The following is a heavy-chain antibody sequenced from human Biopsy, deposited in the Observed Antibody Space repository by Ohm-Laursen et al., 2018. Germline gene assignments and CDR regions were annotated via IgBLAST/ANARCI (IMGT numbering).Heavy chain of an antibody. CDR3: ARADMVTTIVYY. Sequence: SDTLSLTCTVSGDSISSGGNYWSWIRQFPGKGLEWIAYIYHTGSTYYNPSLKSRLSIAIDTSKNQFSVSLRSVTAADTAVYYCARADMVTTIVYYWGQGTLVTVSS. D-gene: IGHD5-12*01. CDR2: IYHTGST. V-gene: IGHV4-31*03. CDR1: GDSISSGGNY. J-gene: IGHJ4*02.